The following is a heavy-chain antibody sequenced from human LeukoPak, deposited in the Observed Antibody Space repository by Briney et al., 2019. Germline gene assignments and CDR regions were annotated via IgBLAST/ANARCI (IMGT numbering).Heavy chain of an antibody. CDR1: GGTFGSYA. V-gene: IGHV1-69*05. CDR2: IIPIFGTA. J-gene: IGHJ4*02. Sequence: ASVKVSCKASGGTFGSYAISWVRQAPGQGLEWMGGIIPIFGTANYAQKFQGRVTITTDESTSTAYMELSSLRSEDTAVYYCARRGDYDSSGYYYGFDYWGQGTLVTVSS. CDR3: ARRGDYDSSGYYYGFDY. D-gene: IGHD3-22*01.